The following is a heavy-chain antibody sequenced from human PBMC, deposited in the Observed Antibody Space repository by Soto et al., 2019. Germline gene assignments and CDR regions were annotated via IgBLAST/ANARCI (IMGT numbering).Heavy chain of an antibody. V-gene: IGHV1-69*08. J-gene: IGHJ6*03. CDR2: IIPILGIA. CDR3: ARDRDGDYDPNGYYYYYMDV. Sequence: QVQLVQSGAEVKKPGSSVKVSCKASGGTFSSYTISWVRQAPGQGLEWVGRIIPILGIANYAQKFKGRVRITADKSTSKASLELSSLRYEDTDVYYCARDRDGDYDPNGYYYYYMDVWGKGTTVTVSS. D-gene: IGHD4-17*01. CDR1: GGTFSSYT.